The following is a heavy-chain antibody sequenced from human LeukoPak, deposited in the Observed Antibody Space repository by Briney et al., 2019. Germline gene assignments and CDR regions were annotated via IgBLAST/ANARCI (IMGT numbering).Heavy chain of an antibody. V-gene: IGHV1-69*01. Sequence: SVKVSCKASGGTFNSYAISWVRQAPGQGLEWMGGIIPIFGTANYAQKFQGRVTITADESTSTAYMELSSLRSEDTAVYYCARDRDGSGSYYKGSYYFDYWGQGTLVTVSS. CDR2: IIPIFGTA. CDR1: GGTFNSYA. CDR3: ARDRDGSGSYYKGSYYFDY. D-gene: IGHD3-10*01. J-gene: IGHJ4*02.